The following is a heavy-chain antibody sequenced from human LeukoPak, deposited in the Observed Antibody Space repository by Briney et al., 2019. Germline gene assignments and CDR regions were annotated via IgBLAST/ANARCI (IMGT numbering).Heavy chain of an antibody. CDR1: GGSISSGGYY. J-gene: IGHJ4*02. D-gene: IGHD6-6*01. Sequence: SETLSLTCTVSGGSISSGGYYWSWIRQHPGKGLEWIGYIYYSGSTYYNPSLKSRVTISVDTSKNQFSLKLNSVTAADTAVYYCARARDSSSYLDYWGQGTLVTVSS. V-gene: IGHV4-31*03. CDR3: ARARDSSSYLDY. CDR2: IYYSGST.